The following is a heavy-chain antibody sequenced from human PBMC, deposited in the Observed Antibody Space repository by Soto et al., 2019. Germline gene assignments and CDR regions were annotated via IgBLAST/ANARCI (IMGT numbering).Heavy chain of an antibody. V-gene: IGHV3-64D*06. J-gene: IGHJ3*02. D-gene: IGHD1-1*01. CDR1: GFTFSSYA. CDR3: VKDGPLEDHDAFDI. CDR2: ISSNGGST. Sequence: GGSLRLSCSASGFTFSSYAMHWVRQAPGKGLEYVSAISSNGGSTHYADSVKGRFTISRDNSKNTLYLQMSSLRAEDTAVYYCVKDGPLEDHDAFDIWGQGTMVTVSS.